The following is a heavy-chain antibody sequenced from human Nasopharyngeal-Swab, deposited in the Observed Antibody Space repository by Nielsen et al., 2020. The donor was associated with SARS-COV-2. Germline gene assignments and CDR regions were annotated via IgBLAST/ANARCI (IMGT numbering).Heavy chain of an antibody. J-gene: IGHJ6*02. V-gene: IGHV4-31*03. CDR1: TGSISSSGSY. CDR2: IYYSVSS. D-gene: IGHD2-2*01. Sequence: PQTLSLTCPLSTGSISSSGSYWSWTRQHPGKGLEWIGYIYYSVSSYYNPALKCRVTMSLDTSKTPFSLTLSSVTAATTAVYYCARAVVPAAIPYYYYGMDVWGQGTTVTVSS. CDR3: ARAVVPAAIPYYYYGMDV.